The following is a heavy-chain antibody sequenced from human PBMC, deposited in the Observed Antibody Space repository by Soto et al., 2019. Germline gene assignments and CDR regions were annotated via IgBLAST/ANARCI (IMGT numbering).Heavy chain of an antibody. CDR1: GGTFSSYA. V-gene: IGHV1-69*13. CDR2: IIPIFGTA. CDR3: ARASADFWTGYYPQVTFHFDY. D-gene: IGHD3-3*01. Sequence: SVKVSCKASGGTFSSYAISWVRQAPGQGLEWMGGIIPIFGTANYAQKFQGRVTITADESTSTAYMELSSLRSEDTAVYYCARASADFWTGYYPQVTFHFDYWGPGNPGHRLL. J-gene: IGHJ4*02.